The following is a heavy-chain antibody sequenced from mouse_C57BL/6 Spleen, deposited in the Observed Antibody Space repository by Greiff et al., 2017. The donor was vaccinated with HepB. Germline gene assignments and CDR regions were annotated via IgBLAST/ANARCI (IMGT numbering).Heavy chain of an antibody. J-gene: IGHJ2*01. D-gene: IGHD1-1*01. V-gene: IGHV1-81*01. Sequence: VQLQESGAELARPGASVKLSCKASGYTFTSYGISWVKQRTGQGLEWIGEIYPRSGNTYYNEKFKGKATLTADKSSGTAYMELRSLTSEDSAVYFCARPDYGSSSFDYWGQGTTLTVSS. CDR2: IYPRSGNT. CDR1: GYTFTSYG. CDR3: ARPDYGSSSFDY.